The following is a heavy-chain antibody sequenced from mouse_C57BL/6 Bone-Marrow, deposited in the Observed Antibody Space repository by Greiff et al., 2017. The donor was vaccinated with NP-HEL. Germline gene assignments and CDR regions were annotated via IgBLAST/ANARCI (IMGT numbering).Heavy chain of an antibody. V-gene: IGHV6-3*01. J-gene: IGHJ2*01. CDR1: GFTFSNYW. D-gene: IGHD1-1*01. CDR2: IRLKSDNYAT. Sequence: EVQGVESGGGLVQPGGSMKLSCVASGFTFSNYWMNWVRQSPEKGLEWVAQIRLKSDNYATHYAESVKGRFTISRDDSKSSVYLQMNNLRAEDTGIYYCTADTTVVAPFDYWGQGTTLTVSS. CDR3: TADTTVVAPFDY.